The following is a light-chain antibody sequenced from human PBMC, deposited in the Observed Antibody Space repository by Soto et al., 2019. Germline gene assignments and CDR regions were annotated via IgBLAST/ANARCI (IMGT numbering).Light chain of an antibody. CDR3: LQHNSYPFS. CDR2: AAS. V-gene: IGKV1-17*01. J-gene: IGKJ3*01. Sequence: DIQMTQSPSSLSAFVGDRVTITCRASQDIGNFLAWYQQMPGKAPKRLIYAASSLQSGVPSRFSGSGSGTEFTLTISSLQPEDFATYYCLQHNSYPFSFGPGTKVDIK. CDR1: QDIGNF.